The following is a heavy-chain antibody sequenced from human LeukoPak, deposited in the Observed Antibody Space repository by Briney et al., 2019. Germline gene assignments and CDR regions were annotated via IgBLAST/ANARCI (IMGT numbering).Heavy chain of an antibody. D-gene: IGHD1-26*01. V-gene: IGHV1-24*01. CDR1: GYTLTELS. CDR3: ATGPGVGATNYFDY. Sequence: ASGKVSCKVSGYTLTELSMLWVRQAAGNGREGMGGFDPEDGETINAQKFQRRVTMTEDTSTDTAYMELSSLRSEDTAVYYCATGPGVGATNYFDYWGQGTLVTVSS. CDR2: FDPEDGET. J-gene: IGHJ4*02.